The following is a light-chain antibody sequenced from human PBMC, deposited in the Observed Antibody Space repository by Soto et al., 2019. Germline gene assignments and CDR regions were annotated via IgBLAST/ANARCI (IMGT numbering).Light chain of an antibody. CDR2: HVT. Sequence: QSVLTQPASVSGSPGQSIAISCTGTSSDVGAYNYVSWYQHHPGKAPKLMIYHVTNRPSGVSDRFSGSKSGNTASLTISGLQDDDEADYYCSSYTSSSTYVFGTGTKVT. CDR1: SSDVGAYNY. CDR3: SSYTSSSTYV. J-gene: IGLJ1*01. V-gene: IGLV2-14*03.